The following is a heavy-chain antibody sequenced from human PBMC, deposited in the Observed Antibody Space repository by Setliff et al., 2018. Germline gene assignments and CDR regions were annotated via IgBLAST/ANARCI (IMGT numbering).Heavy chain of an antibody. D-gene: IGHD3-3*01. J-gene: IGHJ5*02. CDR3: ARDAPGGYDFWSGYSRRPWFDP. V-gene: IGHV3-30*04. CDR1: GFTFSTYA. CDR2: ISYDGSNK. Sequence: GGSLRLSCAASGFTFSTYAMHWVRQAPGKGLEWVAVISYDGSNKYYADSVKGRFTISRDNSKNTLYLQMNSLRAEDTAVYYCARDAPGGYDFWSGYSRRPWFDPWGQGTLVTVSS.